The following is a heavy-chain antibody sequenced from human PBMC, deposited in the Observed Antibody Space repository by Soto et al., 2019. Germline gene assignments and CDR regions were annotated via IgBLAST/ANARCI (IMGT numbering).Heavy chain of an antibody. CDR2: IRHSGQRV. CDR3: ARRASR. CDR1: GFTFSSSE. D-gene: IGHD1-26*01. J-gene: IGHJ3*01. Sequence: EVHLVESGGGLIQPGGSLRLSGAASGFTFSSSEMYWVRQAPGKGLEWVSYIRHSGQRVFYAVSVKGRFTIPTDNAKNSLYLQMRSLRVENSAVYYCARRASRWGQGTMVTVSS. V-gene: IGHV3-48*03.